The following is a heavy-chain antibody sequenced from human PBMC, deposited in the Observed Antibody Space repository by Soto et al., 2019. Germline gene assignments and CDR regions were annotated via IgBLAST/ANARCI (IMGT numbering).Heavy chain of an antibody. CDR1: GFTFSSYS. V-gene: IGHV3-21*06. CDR3: ARESEDLTSNFDY. Sequence: GGSLRLSCAASGFTFSSYSMNWVRQAQGKGLEWVSSISSSSSYIYYADSMKGRFTISRDNAKNSLYLEMNSLRAEDTAVYYCARESEDLTSNFDYWGQGTLVTVSS. J-gene: IGHJ4*02. CDR2: ISSSSSYI.